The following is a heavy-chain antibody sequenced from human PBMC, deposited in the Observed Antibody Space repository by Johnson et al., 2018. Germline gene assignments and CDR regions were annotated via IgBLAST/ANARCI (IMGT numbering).Heavy chain of an antibody. D-gene: IGHD2-15*01. V-gene: IGHV3-21*01. CDR2: ISSSTSYI. Sequence: VQLVESGGGLVKXGGSLRLSCAASGFSFSSYSMSWVRQAPGKGLEWVSSISSSTSYIYYADSVKGRFTVSRDNAKNSLYLQRNSLRAEDTAVYYCARWWQNDAFDIWGQGTMVTVSS. CDR3: ARWWQNDAFDI. CDR1: GFSFSSYS. J-gene: IGHJ3*02.